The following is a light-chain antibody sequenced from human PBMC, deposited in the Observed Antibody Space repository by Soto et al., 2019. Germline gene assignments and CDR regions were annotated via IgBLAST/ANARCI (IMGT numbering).Light chain of an antibody. V-gene: IGLV2-14*03. J-gene: IGLJ1*01. CDR2: EVS. CDR3: SSYTSTTTRV. CDR1: SSDVGGYNY. Sequence: QSVLTQPASVSGSPGQSITISCTGTSSDVGGYNYVSWYQQLPGKGPKLMIYEVSNRPSGVSNRFSGSKSGNTATLTISGLQAEDEADYYCSSYTSTTTRVFGTWTKVTVL.